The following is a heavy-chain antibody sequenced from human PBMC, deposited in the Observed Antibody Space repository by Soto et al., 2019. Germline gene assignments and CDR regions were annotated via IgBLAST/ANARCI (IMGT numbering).Heavy chain of an antibody. V-gene: IGHV1-8*01. J-gene: IGHJ5*02. CDR1: GYTFGNND. Sequence: ASVKVSCKASGYTFGNNDISWVRQATGQGLEWMGWMNPNSGDTGYAQKFQGRVSMTRNTSITTAYLELSSLRSDDTAIYYCARMATSGTLNWFDPWGQGTLVTVSS. CDR3: ARMATSGTLNWFDP. CDR2: MNPNSGDT.